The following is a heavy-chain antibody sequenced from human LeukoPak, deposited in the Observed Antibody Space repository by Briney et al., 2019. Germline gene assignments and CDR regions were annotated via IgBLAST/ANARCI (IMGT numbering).Heavy chain of an antibody. D-gene: IGHD5-24*01. CDR2: IYPGDTNT. Sequence: GESLKISCKGSGYSFTSYWIGWVRQMPGKGLEWMGIIYPGDTNTSYSPSYQGQATISADTSISPAYLQWSSLKASATAKYYCTRQDVEMATIEWGQGTLVTVSS. CDR3: TRQDVEMATIE. V-gene: IGHV5-51*01. CDR1: GYSFTSYW. J-gene: IGHJ4*02.